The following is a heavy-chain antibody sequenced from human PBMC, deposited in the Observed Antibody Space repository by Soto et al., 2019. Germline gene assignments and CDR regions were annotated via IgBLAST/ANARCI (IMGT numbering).Heavy chain of an antibody. D-gene: IGHD2-21*02. Sequence: SETLSLTCTVSGGSISSGDYYWSWIRQPPGNGLECIGYIYYSGSTYYNPSLKSRVTISVDTSKNQFSLKLNSVTAADTAVYYCARDLWGYCGTDCYPLDVWGQGTTVTVSS. V-gene: IGHV4-30-4*02. CDR3: ARDLWGYCGTDCYPLDV. J-gene: IGHJ6*02. CDR1: GGSISSGDYY. CDR2: IYYSGST.